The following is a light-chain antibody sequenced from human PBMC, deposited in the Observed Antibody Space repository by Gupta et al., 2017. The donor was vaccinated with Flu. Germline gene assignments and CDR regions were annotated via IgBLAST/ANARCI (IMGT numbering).Light chain of an antibody. CDR3: QQTYTAPFA. J-gene: IGKJ3*01. V-gene: IGKV1-39*01. CDR1: QSIGKY. Sequence: HLTKSPSSLSHSLGDRVTITCRASQSIGKYLNWYQHRPGQAPKLLIYFASNLQSGVPSGFSGSGSGTDFTLTISSLQPEDLATYFCQQTYTAPFAFGPGTNVDL. CDR2: FAS.